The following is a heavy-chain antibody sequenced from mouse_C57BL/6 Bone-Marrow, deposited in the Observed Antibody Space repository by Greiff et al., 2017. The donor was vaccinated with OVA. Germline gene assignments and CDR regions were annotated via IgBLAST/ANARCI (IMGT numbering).Heavy chain of an antibody. CDR2: IYPGDGDT. Sequence: QVQLQQSGPELVKPGASVKISCKASGYAFSSSWMNWVKQRPGKGLVWIGRIYPGDGDTNYNGKLKGTATLTADKSSSTAYMQLSSLTSEDSAVYACARYCIAKGVHFDYWGKVTTVTVAS. CDR1: GYAFSSSW. V-gene: IGHV1-82*01. CDR3: ARYCIAKGVHFDY. J-gene: IGHJ2*01.